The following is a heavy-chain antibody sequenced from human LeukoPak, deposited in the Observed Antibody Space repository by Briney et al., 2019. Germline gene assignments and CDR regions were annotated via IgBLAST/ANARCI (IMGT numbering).Heavy chain of an antibody. CDR2: IRGDGNEI. D-gene: IGHD3-10*01. CDR1: GFTFSSHW. V-gene: IGHV3-74*01. J-gene: IGHJ4*02. Sequence: GGSLRLSCEASGFTFSSHWMHWVRQAPGEGLVWVARIRGDGNEIYYADSVKGRFTISRDNAKNTLYLQMNSLRVEDTAVYFCARGHVPGSTRHWDFWGQGTLVTVSS. CDR3: ARGHVPGSTRHWDF.